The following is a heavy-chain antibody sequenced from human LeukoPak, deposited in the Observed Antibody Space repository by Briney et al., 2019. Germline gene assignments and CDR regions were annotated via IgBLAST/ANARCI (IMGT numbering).Heavy chain of an antibody. Sequence: SVKVSCKASGGTFSSSAIIWVRQAPGQGLEWMGGIIPIFGTTNYAQKFQGRVTITADEFTSTAYMELSSLRSEDTAVYYCARRWGPHCGSISCYWRDWYFDLWGRGTLVTVSS. CDR2: IIPIFGTT. V-gene: IGHV1-69*13. CDR3: ARRWGPHCGSISCYWRDWYFDL. D-gene: IGHD2-2*01. CDR1: GGTFSSSA. J-gene: IGHJ2*01.